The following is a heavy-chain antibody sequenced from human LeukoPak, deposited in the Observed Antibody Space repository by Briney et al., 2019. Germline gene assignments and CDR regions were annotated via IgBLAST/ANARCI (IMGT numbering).Heavy chain of an antibody. CDR3: AGERGEEYSSGWYKRNYFDN. V-gene: IGHV4-39*07. D-gene: IGHD6-19*01. CDR2: GDYSGGT. CDR1: GGSIGSGGYY. Sequence: NPSETLSLTCTVSGGSIGSGGYYWAWIRQPPGKGLEWIASGDYSGGTYYNPSLESRVAISADMSKNQFSLKLTSVTGADTAVYYCAGERGEEYSSGWYKRNYFDNWGQGIRVTVSS. J-gene: IGHJ4*02.